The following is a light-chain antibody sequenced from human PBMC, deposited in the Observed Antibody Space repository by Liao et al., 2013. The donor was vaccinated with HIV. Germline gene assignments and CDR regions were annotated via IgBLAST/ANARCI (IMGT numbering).Light chain of an antibody. V-gene: IGLV3-21*01. Sequence: SYVLTQPPSVSVAPGETAKITCEGYNIGIKNVHWYQQKPGQAPGLVIYYDRSRPSGIPERFSGSNSGNTATLTISGTQAMDEADYYCQAWDTTTAVFGGGTKLTVL. CDR2: YDR. CDR3: QAWDTTTAV. CDR1: NIGIKN. J-gene: IGLJ2*01.